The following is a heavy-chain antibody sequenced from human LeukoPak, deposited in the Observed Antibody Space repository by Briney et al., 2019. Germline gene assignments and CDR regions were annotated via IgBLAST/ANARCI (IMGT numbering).Heavy chain of an antibody. D-gene: IGHD2-15*01. J-gene: IGHJ3*02. CDR3: ARAVGYCSGGSCYSGNAFDI. CDR1: GFTLTTYA. Sequence: GGSLRLSFAASGFTLTTYAMTWVRQAPGKGLEWVSAISGDGVTTYYADSVRGRFTVSKDNSENTLYLRMNSLRAEDTAVYYCARAVGYCSGGSCYSGNAFDIWGQGTMVTVSS. CDR2: ISGDGVTT. V-gene: IGHV3-23*01.